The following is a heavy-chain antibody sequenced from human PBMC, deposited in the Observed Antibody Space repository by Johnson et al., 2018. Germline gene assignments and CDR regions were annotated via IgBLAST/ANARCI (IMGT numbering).Heavy chain of an antibody. CDR3: ARNYAVAGMGEDAFDI. D-gene: IGHD6-19*01. J-gene: IGHJ3*02. V-gene: IGHV3-33*01. Sequence: QVQLVQSGGGVVQPRRSLRLSCAASGFTFSNYGMHWVRQAPGKGLEWVSLIWYDGSNKYYADSVKGRFTISSDNSKNTLYPQMNSLRAGDTAVYYCARNYAVAGMGEDAFDIWGQGTMVTVSS. CDR2: IWYDGSNK. CDR1: GFTFSNYG.